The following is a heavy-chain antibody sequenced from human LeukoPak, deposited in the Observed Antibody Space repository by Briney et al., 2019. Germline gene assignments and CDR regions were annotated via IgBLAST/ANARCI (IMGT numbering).Heavy chain of an antibody. V-gene: IGHV3-30*02. D-gene: IGHD1-26*01. J-gene: IGHJ4*02. CDR2: IRFDGGNK. Sequence: GGSLRLSCAASGFIFSNFGMHWVRQAPGKGREWVGFIRFDGGNKYCADSVKGRFTISRDNSKNTLYLQMNSLTAEDTSVYYCARGSYYDYFDYWGQGTLVTLSS. CDR1: GFIFSNFG. CDR3: ARGSYYDYFDY.